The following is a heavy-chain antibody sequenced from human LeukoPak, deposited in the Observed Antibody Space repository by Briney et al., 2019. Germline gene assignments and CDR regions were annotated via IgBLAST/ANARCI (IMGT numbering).Heavy chain of an antibody. Sequence: GGSLRLSCAASGFSLSDNYMSWVRQAPGKGLEGVSLLYSGGSTHYADSVKGRFTISRDKSNNMLSLQLNSLRAEDTAVYYCARGKSGSHSRPFDYWGQGTLVTVSS. CDR1: GFSLSDNY. J-gene: IGHJ4*02. CDR2: LYSGGST. V-gene: IGHV3-66*01. CDR3: ARGKSGSHSRPFDY. D-gene: IGHD1-26*01.